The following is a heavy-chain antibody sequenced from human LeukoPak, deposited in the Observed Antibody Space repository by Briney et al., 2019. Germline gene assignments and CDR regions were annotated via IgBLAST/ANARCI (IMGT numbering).Heavy chain of an antibody. Sequence: PSETLSLTCTVSGGSVSSSYYYWGWIRQPPGKGLEWIGSIYYSGSTYYNPSVKSRVTLSLDTSKNQFSLKLSSVTAEDTAVYYCARLSHYSDSSRYYLGSYYFAFWDQGTLGTVSS. CDR3: ARLSHYSDSSRYYLGSYYFAF. D-gene: IGHD3-22*01. CDR2: IYYSGST. V-gene: IGHV4-39*01. CDR1: GGSVSSSYYY. J-gene: IGHJ4*02.